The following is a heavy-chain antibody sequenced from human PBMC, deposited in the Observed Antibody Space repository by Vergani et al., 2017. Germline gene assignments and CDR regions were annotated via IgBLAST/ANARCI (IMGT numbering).Heavy chain of an antibody. V-gene: IGHV4-59*08. CDR1: GDSMNTYY. Sequence: QVQLQESGPGLVKPSETLSLTCSVSGDSMNTYYWTWIRQPPGKGLEWIGYIYDSGDTKYNPSLKSRVTRSLDTSKNQFSLNLTSVTAADTAVYYCARGRGDNWYFDLWGRGTLVTVSS. J-gene: IGHJ2*01. CDR3: ARGRGDNWYFDL. D-gene: IGHD3-10*01. CDR2: IYDSGDT.